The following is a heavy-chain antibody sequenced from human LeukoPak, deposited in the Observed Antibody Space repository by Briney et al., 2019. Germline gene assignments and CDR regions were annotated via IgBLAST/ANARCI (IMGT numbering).Heavy chain of an antibody. CDR1: GGSVSSGSYY. CDR2: IYYSGST. D-gene: IGHD5-12*01. Sequence: SETLSLTCTVSGGSVSSGSYYWRWIRQPPGKGLEWIGYIYYSGSTNYNPSLKSRVTISVDTSKNQFSLKLSSVTAADTAVYYCARGEGVNSGYDSFGWFDPWGQGTLVTVSS. CDR3: ARGEGVNSGYDSFGWFDP. J-gene: IGHJ5*02. V-gene: IGHV4-61*01.